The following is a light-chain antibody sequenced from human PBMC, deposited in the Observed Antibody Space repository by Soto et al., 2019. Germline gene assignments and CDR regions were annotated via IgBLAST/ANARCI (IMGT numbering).Light chain of an antibody. CDR3: QQSDSTLGT. CDR1: QSISSY. CDR2: AAS. V-gene: IGKV1-39*01. Sequence: DSQMAESASSVAAAVGRSIKITSRASQSISSYLNWYQQKPGKAPNLLIYAASSLQSGVPSRFSGSGSGTDFTLTISSLQPEYFATYYCQQSDSTLGTFGQGTKVDNK. J-gene: IGKJ1*01.